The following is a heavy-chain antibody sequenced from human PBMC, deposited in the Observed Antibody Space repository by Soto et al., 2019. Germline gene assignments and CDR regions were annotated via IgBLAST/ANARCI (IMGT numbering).Heavy chain of an antibody. CDR2: ISSSSTI. Sequence: PGGSLRLSCAASGFTFSSYSMNWVRQAPGKGLEWVSYISSSSTIYYADSVKGRFTISRDNAENSLYLQMNSLRDEDTAVYYCARDARPTVTTSAFYYYYGMDVWGQGTTVTVSS. CDR1: GFTFSSYS. J-gene: IGHJ6*02. V-gene: IGHV3-48*02. D-gene: IGHD4-17*01. CDR3: ARDARPTVTTSAFYYYYGMDV.